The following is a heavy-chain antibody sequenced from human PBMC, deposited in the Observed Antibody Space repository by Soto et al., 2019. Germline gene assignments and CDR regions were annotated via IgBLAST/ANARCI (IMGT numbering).Heavy chain of an antibody. CDR2: INNAGTT. Sequence: EVQLVESGGTLVQPGGSLKLSCAASGFDASVNFMTWVRQVPGKGLEWVSSINNAGTTFYADSVKGRFTISRDDSKNTVFLQMNSLRVEDAAMYYCVRENYYYGMDVWGQGTAVTVSS. J-gene: IGHJ6*02. V-gene: IGHV3-66*01. CDR3: VRENYYYGMDV. CDR1: GFDASVNF.